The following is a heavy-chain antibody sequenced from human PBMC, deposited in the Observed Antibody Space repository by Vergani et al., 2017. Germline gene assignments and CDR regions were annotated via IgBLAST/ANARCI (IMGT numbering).Heavy chain of an antibody. Sequence: QVQVVQSGAEVKKSGASVKVSCKTSGYTFSKYYMHWVRQAPGQGLEWMGIINPSGGHKNYAQKFQGRVTMTRDTSTSTVDMELSSLRSEDTAIYYCARGDYGILTGYRYWGQGTLVTVSA. CDR1: GYTFSKYY. D-gene: IGHD3-9*01. CDR3: ARGDYGILTGYRY. CDR2: INPSGGHK. J-gene: IGHJ4*02. V-gene: IGHV1-46*03.